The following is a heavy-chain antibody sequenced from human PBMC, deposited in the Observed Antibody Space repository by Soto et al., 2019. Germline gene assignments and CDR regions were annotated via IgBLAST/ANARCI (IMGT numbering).Heavy chain of an antibody. V-gene: IGHV4-34*01. CDR3: ARGGGLLYDFWSGYYGKAFDI. CDR2: INHSGST. Sequence: SETLSLTCAVYGGSFSGYYWSWIRHPPGKGLEWIGEINHSGSTNYNPSLKSRVTISVDTSKNQFSLKLSSVTAADTAVYYCARGGGLLYDFWSGYYGKAFDIWGQGTMVTVSS. D-gene: IGHD3-3*01. CDR1: GGSFSGYY. J-gene: IGHJ3*02.